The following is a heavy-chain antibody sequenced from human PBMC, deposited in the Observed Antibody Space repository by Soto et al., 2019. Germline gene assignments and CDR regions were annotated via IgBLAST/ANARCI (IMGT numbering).Heavy chain of an antibody. V-gene: IGHV3-23*01. CDR1: GFTFSSYA. CDR2: ISGSGGST. J-gene: IGHJ3*02. CDR3: VGYCSGGSCYDQRGTGAFDI. D-gene: IGHD2-15*01. Sequence: GVLRLSCAPSGFTFSSYAMSWVRQAPGKGLEWVSAISGSGGSTYYADSVKGRFTISRDNSKNTLYLQMNSLRAEDTAVYYSVGYCSGGSCYDQRGTGAFDIWGQGTMVTVSS.